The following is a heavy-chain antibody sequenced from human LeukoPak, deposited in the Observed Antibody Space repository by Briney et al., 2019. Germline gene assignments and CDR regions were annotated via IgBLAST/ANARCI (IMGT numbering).Heavy chain of an antibody. D-gene: IGHD7-27*01. CDR3: ARFRLSGEGEYYFDY. CDR2: ISTDGSST. CDR1: GFTFDDYA. Sequence: PGRSLRLSCAVSGFTFDDYAMHWVRQAPGKGLVWVSRISTDGSSTSYADSVKGRFTISRDNAKNTLYLQMNSLRAEDTAVYYCARFRLSGEGEYYFDYWGQGTLVTVSS. J-gene: IGHJ4*02. V-gene: IGHV3-74*01.